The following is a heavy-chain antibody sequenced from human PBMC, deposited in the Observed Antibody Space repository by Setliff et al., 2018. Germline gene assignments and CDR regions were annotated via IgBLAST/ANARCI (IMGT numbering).Heavy chain of an antibody. V-gene: IGHV4-4*09. D-gene: IGHD2-15*01. Sequence: SETLSLTCTVSGGSISSYYWSWIRQPPGKGLEWIGYIYTSGSTNYNPSLKSRVTISVDTSKNQFSLKLSTVTAADAAVYYCARYPVLHKNAFDIWGQGTMVTVSS. CDR1: GGSISSYY. J-gene: IGHJ3*02. CDR3: ARYPVLHKNAFDI. CDR2: IYTSGST.